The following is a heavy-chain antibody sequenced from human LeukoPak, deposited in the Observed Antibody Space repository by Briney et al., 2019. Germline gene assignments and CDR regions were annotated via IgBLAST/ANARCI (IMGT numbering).Heavy chain of an antibody. D-gene: IGHD3-3*01. CDR3: ARAVDFWSGYSFDY. Sequence: GGSLRLSCAASGFTFSSYWMHWVRQAPGKGLVWVSRINSDGSSTSYADSVKGRFPISRDNAKNTLYLQMNSLRAEDTAVYYCARAVDFWSGYSFDYWGQGTLVTVSS. CDR1: GFTFSSYW. CDR2: INSDGSST. J-gene: IGHJ4*02. V-gene: IGHV3-74*01.